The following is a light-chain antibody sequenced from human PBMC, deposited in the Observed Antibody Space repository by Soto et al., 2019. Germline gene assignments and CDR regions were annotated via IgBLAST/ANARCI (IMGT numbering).Light chain of an antibody. CDR2: DVS. V-gene: IGKV3D-20*01. CDR1: QSFTSSF. Sequence: EIVLTQSPATLSLSPGERATLSCGASQSFTSSFIAWYQQKPGLTPRLLIYDVSNRATGIPDRFSGSGSGTDFTLTISRLEPEHFAVYYCQQYGASPLTFGGGTKVEIK. CDR3: QQYGASPLT. J-gene: IGKJ4*01.